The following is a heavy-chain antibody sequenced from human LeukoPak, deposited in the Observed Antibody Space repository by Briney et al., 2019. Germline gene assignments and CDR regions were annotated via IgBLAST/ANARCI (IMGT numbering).Heavy chain of an antibody. D-gene: IGHD2-2*01. V-gene: IGHV1-18*01. Sequence: ASVKVSGKASGYTFTSYGISWVRQAPGQGLEWMGWISAYNGNTNYAQKLQRRVTMTTDTSTSTAYMELRSLRSDDTAVYYCARDTGVVPAAYDAFDIWGQGTMVTVSS. CDR1: GYTFTSYG. J-gene: IGHJ3*02. CDR3: ARDTGVVPAAYDAFDI. CDR2: ISAYNGNT.